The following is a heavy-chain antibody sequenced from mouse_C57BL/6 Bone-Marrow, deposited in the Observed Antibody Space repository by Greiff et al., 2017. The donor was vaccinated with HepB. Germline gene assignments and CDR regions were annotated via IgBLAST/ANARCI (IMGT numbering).Heavy chain of an antibody. CDR2: IYHRDGTS. J-gene: IGHJ3*01. Sequence: VQLQESGPELVKPGPSVKLSCKASGYTFTNYDINWMKQRPGQGLEWIGWIYHRDGTSKYNEKFKGKTTLTVDTSYSTTYMDFHSLTSEDSAVYFCARGGTAQALFAYWGQGTLVTVSA. CDR1: GYTFTNYD. CDR3: ARGGTAQALFAY. D-gene: IGHD3-2*02. V-gene: IGHV1-85*01.